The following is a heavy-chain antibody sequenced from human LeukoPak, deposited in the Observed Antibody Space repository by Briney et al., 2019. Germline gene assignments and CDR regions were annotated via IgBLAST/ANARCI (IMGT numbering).Heavy chain of an antibody. CDR2: INPSGGST. J-gene: IGHJ6*02. V-gene: IGHV1-46*01. CDR1: GYTFTGYY. Sequence: ASVKVSCKASGYTFTGYYMHWVRQAPGQGLEWMGIINPSGGSTSYAQKFQGRVTTTRDTSTSTVYMELSSLRSEDTAVYYCAIGVVVTALDVYYYGMDVWGQGTTVTVSS. D-gene: IGHD2-21*02. CDR3: AIGVVVTALDVYYYGMDV.